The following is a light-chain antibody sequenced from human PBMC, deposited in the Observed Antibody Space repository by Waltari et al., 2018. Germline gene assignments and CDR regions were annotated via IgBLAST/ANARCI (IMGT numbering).Light chain of an antibody. V-gene: IGKV3-15*01. CDR1: QSVSSN. Sequence: EIVMTQSPATLSVSPGERATLSSRASQSVSSNLAWYQQKPGQAPRLLIYGASTRATGIPARFSGSGAETEFTLTISSLQSEDFAVYYCQQYNNWPLTFGPGTKVDIK. CDR3: QQYNNWPLT. CDR2: GAS. J-gene: IGKJ3*01.